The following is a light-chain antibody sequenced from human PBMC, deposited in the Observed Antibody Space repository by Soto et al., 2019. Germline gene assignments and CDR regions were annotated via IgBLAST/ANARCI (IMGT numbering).Light chain of an antibody. CDR3: TSPTPGSLYV. Sequence: QSVLPQPASVYGSPGQSITISCTGTSSDVGNYNYVSWYQQYPGRVPKLLIYMVSNRPSGVSNRFSGSKSGNTASLTISGPQAEDEADYFCTSPTPGSLYVFGTGTKLTGL. CDR2: MVS. J-gene: IGLJ1*01. CDR1: SSDVGNYNY. V-gene: IGLV2-14*01.